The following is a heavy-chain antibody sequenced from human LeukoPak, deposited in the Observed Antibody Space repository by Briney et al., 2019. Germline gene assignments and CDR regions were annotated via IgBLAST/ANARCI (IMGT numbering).Heavy chain of an antibody. D-gene: IGHD1-26*01. Sequence: GGSLRLSCAASGFTFSSYSMNWVRQAPGKGLEWVSSISSSSSYIYYADSVKGRFTISRDNAKNSLYLQMNSLRAEDTAVYYCARDGPRIVGATLPDYWGQGTLVTVSS. V-gene: IGHV3-21*01. CDR1: GFTFSSYS. CDR2: ISSSSSYI. CDR3: ARDGPRIVGATLPDY. J-gene: IGHJ4*02.